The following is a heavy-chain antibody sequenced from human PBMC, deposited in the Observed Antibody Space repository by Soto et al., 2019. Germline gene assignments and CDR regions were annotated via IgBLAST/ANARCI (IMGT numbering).Heavy chain of an antibody. CDR2: ISWNSGSI. J-gene: IGHJ4*02. Sequence: GGSLRLSCAASGFTFDDYAMHWVRQAPGKGLEWVSGISWNSGSIGYADSVKGRFTISRDNAKNSLYLQMNSLRAEDTALYYCAKDSSLITFGGSNFDYWGQGTLVTVSS. V-gene: IGHV3-9*01. CDR1: GFTFDDYA. D-gene: IGHD3-16*01. CDR3: AKDSSLITFGGSNFDY.